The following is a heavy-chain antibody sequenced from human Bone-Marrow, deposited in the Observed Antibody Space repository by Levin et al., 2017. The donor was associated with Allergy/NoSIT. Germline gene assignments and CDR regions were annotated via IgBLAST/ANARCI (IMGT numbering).Heavy chain of an antibody. CDR1: GYSFTDYN. D-gene: IGHD2-15*01. J-gene: IGHJ4*02. CDR3: ARGAVTIGTLGSGIPGY. Sequence: ASVKVSCKTSGYSFTDYNIQWVRQAPGQGPEWMGWVNPKSGRTNYAQKFQDRVSMTRDTSITTAYMALNSLRSDDAAIYYCARGAVTIGTLGSGIPGYWGQGTLVIVSS. CDR2: VNPKSGRT. V-gene: IGHV1-2*02.